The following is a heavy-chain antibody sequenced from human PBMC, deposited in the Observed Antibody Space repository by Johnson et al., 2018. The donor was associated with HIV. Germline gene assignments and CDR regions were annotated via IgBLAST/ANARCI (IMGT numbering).Heavy chain of an antibody. CDR1: GFTFDDYG. CDR3: ARDRGGYSYGYDSDAFDI. V-gene: IGHV3-30*03. D-gene: IGHD5-18*01. CDR2: ILYRGSNK. J-gene: IGHJ3*02. Sequence: QMLLVESGGGVVRPGGSLRLSCAASGFTFDDYGMSWVRQAPGKGLEWVAVILYRGSNKYYADSVKGRFTISRDNSKNTLYLQMNSLRAEDTAVYYCARDRGGYSYGYDSDAFDIWGQGTMVTVSS.